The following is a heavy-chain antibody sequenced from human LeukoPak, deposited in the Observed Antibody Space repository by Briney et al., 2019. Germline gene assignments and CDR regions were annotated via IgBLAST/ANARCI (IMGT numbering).Heavy chain of an antibody. Sequence: SETLSLTCTVSGGSISSGDYYWSWIRQPPGKGLEWIGYIYYSGSTYYNPSLKSRVTISVDTSKNQFSLKLSSVTAADTAVYYCARAEDYYDSSGYYWYYFDYWGQGTLVTVSS. D-gene: IGHD3-22*01. CDR1: GGSISSGDYY. V-gene: IGHV4-30-4*02. J-gene: IGHJ4*02. CDR3: ARAEDYYDSSGYYWYYFDY. CDR2: IYYSGST.